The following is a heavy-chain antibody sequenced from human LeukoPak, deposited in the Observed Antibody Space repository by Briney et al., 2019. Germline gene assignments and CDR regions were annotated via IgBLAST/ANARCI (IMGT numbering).Heavy chain of an antibody. Sequence: ASAKVSCKASGYTFTSYGISWVRQAPGQGLEWMGWISAYNGNTNYAQKLQGRVTMTTDTSTSTAYMELRSLRSDDTAVYYCAREDSSSLGYYGMDVWGQGTTVTVSS. J-gene: IGHJ6*02. V-gene: IGHV1-18*04. CDR3: AREDSSSLGYYGMDV. D-gene: IGHD6-13*01. CDR2: ISAYNGNT. CDR1: GYTFTSYG.